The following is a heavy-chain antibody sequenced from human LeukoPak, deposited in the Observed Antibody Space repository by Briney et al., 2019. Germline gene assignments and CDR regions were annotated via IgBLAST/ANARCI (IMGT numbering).Heavy chain of an antibody. D-gene: IGHD6-13*01. CDR3: ARDPYSSTWSYGMDV. V-gene: IGHV3-7*05. CDR1: GFTFSTYW. J-gene: IGHJ6*02. Sequence: PGGSLRLSCAASGFTFSTYWMSWVRQAPGKGLEWVANIKQDGGEKVYVDSVKGRFTISRDNAQNSLFLQMNALRAEDTAVYYCARDPYSSTWSYGMDVWGQGTTVTVSS. CDR2: IKQDGGEK.